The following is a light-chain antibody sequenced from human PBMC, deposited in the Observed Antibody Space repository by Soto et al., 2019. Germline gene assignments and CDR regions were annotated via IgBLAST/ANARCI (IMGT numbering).Light chain of an antibody. CDR3: QHYNSYPYS. J-gene: IGKJ2*03. CDR2: KAS. V-gene: IGKV1-5*03. Sequence: DIPMTQSPSTLSGSVGDRVTITCRASQTISSWLAWYQQKPGKAPKLLIYKASTLKSGVPSRFSGSGSGTEFTLTISSLQPDDFATYYCQHYNSYPYSFGQGTKLENK. CDR1: QTISSW.